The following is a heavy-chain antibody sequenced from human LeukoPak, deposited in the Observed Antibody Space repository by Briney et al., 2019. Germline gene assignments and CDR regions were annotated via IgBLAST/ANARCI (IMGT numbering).Heavy chain of an antibody. J-gene: IGHJ4*02. CDR2: ISGSGGST. CDR3: AKDLLVGYSNL. V-gene: IGHV3-23*01. D-gene: IGHD6-13*01. Sequence: GGSLRLSCVVSGFTFSSYAMSWVRQAPGKGLEWVSVISGSGGSTYYADSVKGRFTISRDNSKNTLYLQMNSLRVEDTAVYYCAKDLLVGYSNLWGQGTLVTVSS. CDR1: GFTFSSYA.